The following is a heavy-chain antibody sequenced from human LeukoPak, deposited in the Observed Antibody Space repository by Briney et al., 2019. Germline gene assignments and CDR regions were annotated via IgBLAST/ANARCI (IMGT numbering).Heavy chain of an antibody. CDR2: ISANNGNT. V-gene: IGHV1-18*01. D-gene: IGHD2-15*01. CDR1: GYTFTSYG. Sequence: GASVKVSCKASGYTFTSYGITWVRQATGQGLEWMGWISANNGNTNYAQKLQGRVTMTTDTSTSTAYMELRSLRSDDTAVYYCARGGSFRSTDAFDIWGQGTMVTVSS. CDR3: ARGGSFRSTDAFDI. J-gene: IGHJ3*02.